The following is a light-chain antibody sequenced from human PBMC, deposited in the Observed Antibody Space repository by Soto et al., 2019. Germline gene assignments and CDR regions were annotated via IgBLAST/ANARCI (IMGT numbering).Light chain of an antibody. CDR2: AAS. Sequence: IQVTQSPSSLAASVGDRVTITCRASQGISTYLGWYHQRPGKAPKLLIYAASTLQSGVSSRFSGSGSGTDFTLTISSLHPEDFATYYCQQLNSYPRTFGQRTKVDIK. J-gene: IGKJ1*01. V-gene: IGKV1-9*01. CDR1: QGISTY. CDR3: QQLNSYPRT.